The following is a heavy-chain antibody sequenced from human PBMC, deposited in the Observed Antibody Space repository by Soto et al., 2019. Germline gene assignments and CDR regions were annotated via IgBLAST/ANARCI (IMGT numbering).Heavy chain of an antibody. V-gene: IGHV1-18*01. CDR2: ISAYNGNT. D-gene: IGHD4-17*01. CDR3: ARDPDYGDYVWGWLEP. CDR1: GYTFTSYG. Sequence: ASVKVSCKASGYTFTSYGISWVRQAPGQVLEGMGWISAYNGNTNYAQKLQGRVTMTTDTSTSTAYMELRSLRSDDTAVYYCARDPDYGDYVWGWLEPWGQGTMVTVSS. J-gene: IGHJ5*02.